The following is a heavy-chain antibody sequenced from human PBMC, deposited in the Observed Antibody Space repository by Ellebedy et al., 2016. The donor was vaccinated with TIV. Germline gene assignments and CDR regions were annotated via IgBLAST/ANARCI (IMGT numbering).Heavy chain of an antibody. CDR1: GFTFSSYA. J-gene: IGHJ3*02. D-gene: IGHD3-22*01. CDR2: ISSHGGST. Sequence: GESLKISCSASGFTFSSYAMHWVRQAPGKGLEYVSAISSHGGSTYYADSVKGRFTISRDNSKNTLYLQMSSLRAEDTAVYYCVKDPYDSSGYYRESGHRDDAFDIWGQGTMVTVSS. V-gene: IGHV3-64D*09. CDR3: VKDPYDSSGYYRESGHRDDAFDI.